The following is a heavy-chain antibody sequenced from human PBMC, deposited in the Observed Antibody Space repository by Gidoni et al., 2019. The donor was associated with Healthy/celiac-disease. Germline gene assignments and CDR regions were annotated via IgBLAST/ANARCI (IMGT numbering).Heavy chain of an antibody. CDR3: ARLSSGWSGGDFQH. CDR1: GGSISSSSYY. J-gene: IGHJ1*01. D-gene: IGHD6-19*01. CDR2: IYYSGST. Sequence: QLQLQESGPGLVKPSETLSLPCTVSGGSISSSSYYWGWIRQPPGKGLEWIGSIYYSGSTYYNPSLKSRVTISVDTSKNQFSLKLSSATAADTAVYYCARLSSGWSGGDFQHWGQGTLVTVSS. V-gene: IGHV4-39*01.